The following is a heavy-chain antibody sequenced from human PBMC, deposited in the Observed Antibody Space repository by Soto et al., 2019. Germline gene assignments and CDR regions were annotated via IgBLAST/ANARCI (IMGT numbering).Heavy chain of an antibody. J-gene: IGHJ6*03. CDR3: ARGLSYGYGYYYYYYMDV. CDR1: GGSFTGYY. D-gene: IGHD5-18*01. Sequence: SETLSLTCSVYGGSFTGYYWSWIRQPPGKGLEWIGEINHSGSTNYNPSLKSRVTISVDTSKNQFSLKLSSVTAADTAVYYCARGLSYGYGYYYYYYMDVWGKGTTVS. CDR2: INHSGST. V-gene: IGHV4-34*01.